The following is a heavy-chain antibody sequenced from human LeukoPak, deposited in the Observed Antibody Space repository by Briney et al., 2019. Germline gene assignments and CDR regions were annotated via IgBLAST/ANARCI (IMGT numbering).Heavy chain of an antibody. D-gene: IGHD3-3*01. V-gene: IGHV3-7*01. CDR2: IKQDGSEK. J-gene: IGHJ4*02. CDR1: GFSFSSFL. Sequence: GGSLRLSCAASGFSFSSFLMSWVRQAPGKGLAWEANIKQDGSEKYYVDSVKGRFTICRDNAKKSLYLQMNSLRAEDTAVYYCARVGDFWSGYWDYWGQGTLVTVSS. CDR3: ARVGDFWSGYWDY.